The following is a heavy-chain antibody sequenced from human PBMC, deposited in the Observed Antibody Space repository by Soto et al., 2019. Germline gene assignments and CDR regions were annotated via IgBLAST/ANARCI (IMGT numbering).Heavy chain of an antibody. CDR2: IYPGDSRT. Sequence: GESLKISLKGSGDSFTTDWIGWVRQMPGKGLEWMGVIYPGDSRTRYSPPFQGRVTISADKSISTAYLQWNSLKASDTAMYYCATRRFSSPESSPGGQGTLVTVSS. V-gene: IGHV5-51*01. CDR1: GDSFTTDW. D-gene: IGHD3-10*01. CDR3: ATRRFSSPESSP. J-gene: IGHJ5*02.